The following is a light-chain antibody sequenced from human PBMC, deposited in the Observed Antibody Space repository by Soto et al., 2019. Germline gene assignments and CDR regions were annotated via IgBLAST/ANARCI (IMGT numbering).Light chain of an antibody. Sequence: DIQMTQSPSTLSASVGDRVIITCRAIQSISSWLAWYQQKPGKAPKLLIYDASSLESGVPSRFSGSGSGTEFTLTISSLQPDDFATYYCQQYNTYSRTFGQGTKVDIK. CDR1: QSISSW. V-gene: IGKV1-5*01. CDR3: QQYNTYSRT. CDR2: DAS. J-gene: IGKJ1*01.